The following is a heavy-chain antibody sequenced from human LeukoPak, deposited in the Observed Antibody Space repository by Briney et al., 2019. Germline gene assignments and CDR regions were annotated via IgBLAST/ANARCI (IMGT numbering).Heavy chain of an antibody. V-gene: IGHV3-30*02. J-gene: IGHJ4*02. CDR2: IRTDGTKR. Sequence: GGSLRLSCAASGFTFSNYGMHWVRQAPGKGLEWVAYIRTDGTKRYYADAVKGRFTISRDNSRDTLSLQMDSLRAEDTAVYYCAKHLPQTGSQDYWGQGTLVTASS. D-gene: IGHD1-26*01. CDR1: GFTFSNYG. CDR3: AKHLPQTGSQDY.